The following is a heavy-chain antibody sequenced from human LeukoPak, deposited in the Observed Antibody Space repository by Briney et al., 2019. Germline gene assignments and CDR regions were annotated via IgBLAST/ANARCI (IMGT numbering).Heavy chain of an antibody. CDR2: INPSGGST. CDR3: ARGESNFYGMDV. J-gene: IGHJ6*02. CDR1: GYTFTGYY. V-gene: IGHV1-46*01. Sequence: ASVKVSCKASGYTFTGYYMHWVRQAPGQGLEWMGMINPSGGSTSFAQRFQGTVTMTRDTSTSTVYVELSSLRSEDAAVYYCARGESNFYGMDVWGQGTAIIVSS. D-gene: IGHD1-1*01.